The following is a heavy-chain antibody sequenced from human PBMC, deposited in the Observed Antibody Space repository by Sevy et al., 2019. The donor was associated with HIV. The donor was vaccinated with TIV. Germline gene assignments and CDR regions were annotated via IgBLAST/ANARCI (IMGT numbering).Heavy chain of an antibody. J-gene: IGHJ4*02. Sequence: GGSLRLSCAASGFTFSSYAMHWVRQAPGKGLKWVAVISYDGSNKYYADSVKGRFTISRDNSKNTLYLQMNSLRAEDTAVYYCASLAVAGKDFDYWGQRTLVTVSS. D-gene: IGHD6-19*01. CDR3: ASLAVAGKDFDY. V-gene: IGHV3-30-3*01. CDR2: ISYDGSNK. CDR1: GFTFSSYA.